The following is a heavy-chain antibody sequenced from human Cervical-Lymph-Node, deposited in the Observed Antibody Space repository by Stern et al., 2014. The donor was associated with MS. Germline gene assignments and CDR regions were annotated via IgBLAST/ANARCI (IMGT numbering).Heavy chain of an antibody. D-gene: IGHD6-13*01. CDR1: GYTFTGYY. CDR3: ALSIAAAYMGYFDY. V-gene: IGHV1-2*04. J-gene: IGHJ4*02. Sequence: QMQLVQSGAEVKKPGASVKVSCKASGYTFTGYYMHWVRQAPGQGLEWMGWINPNSGGTNYAQKFQGWVTMTRDTSISTAYMELSRLRSDDTAVYYCALSIAAAYMGYFDYWGQGTLVTVSS. CDR2: INPNSGGT.